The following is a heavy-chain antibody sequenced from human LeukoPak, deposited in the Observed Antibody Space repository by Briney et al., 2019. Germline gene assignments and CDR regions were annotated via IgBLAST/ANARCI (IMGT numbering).Heavy chain of an antibody. CDR2: IYGDGRI. D-gene: IGHD5-18*01. V-gene: IGHV3-53*01. J-gene: IGHJ4*02. CDR1: GFTVTSNY. CDR3: ARESGYSYGLAGFFDY. Sequence: PWGSLRLSCAASGFTVTSNYMSWVRQAPGKGLEWVSVIYGDGRIHYADSVKGRFTISRDDSKNTLYLQMNSLRAEDTAVYYCARESGYSYGLAGFFDYWGQGTLVTVSS.